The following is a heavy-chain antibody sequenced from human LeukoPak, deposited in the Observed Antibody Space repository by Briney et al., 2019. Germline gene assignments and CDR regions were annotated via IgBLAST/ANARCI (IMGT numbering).Heavy chain of an antibody. J-gene: IGHJ5*02. CDR3: ARSLGATVTTLWFDP. CDR1: GGTFSSYA. Sequence: SVKVSCKASGGTFSSYAISWVRQAPGQGLEWMGRIIPILGIANYAQKFQGRVTITADESTSTAYMELSSLRSEDTAVYYCARSLGATVTTLWFDPWGQGTLVPVSS. CDR2: IIPILGIA. V-gene: IGHV1-69*04. D-gene: IGHD4-17*01.